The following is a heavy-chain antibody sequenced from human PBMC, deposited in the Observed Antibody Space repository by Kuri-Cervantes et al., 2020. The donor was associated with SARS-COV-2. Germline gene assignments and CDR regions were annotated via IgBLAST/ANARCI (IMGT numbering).Heavy chain of an antibody. V-gene: IGHV1-69*06. J-gene: IGHJ5*02. CDR3: ARGGTIFGVVNYRWFDP. Sequence: SVHVSCKASGGTFSSYAISWVRQAPGQGLEWMGGIIPIFGTANYAQKFQGRVTITADKSKSTAYMELSSLRSEDTAVYYCARGGTIFGVVNYRWFDPWGQGTLVTVSS. CDR1: GGTFSSYA. CDR2: IIPIFGTA. D-gene: IGHD3-3*01.